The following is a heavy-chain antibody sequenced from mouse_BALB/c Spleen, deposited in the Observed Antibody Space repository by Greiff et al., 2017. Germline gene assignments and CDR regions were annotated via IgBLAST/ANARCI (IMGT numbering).Heavy chain of an antibody. CDR1: GFTFSSYA. CDR3: ATVPYGNYPAWFAY. D-gene: IGHD2-1*01. Sequence: EVKVVESGGGLVKPGGSLKLSCAASGFTFSSYAMSWVRQSPEKRLEWVAEISSGGSYTYYPDTVTGRFTISRDNAKNTLYLEMSSLRSEDTAMYYCATVPYGNYPAWFAYWGQGTLVTVSA. CDR2: ISSGGSYT. V-gene: IGHV5-9-4*01. J-gene: IGHJ3*01.